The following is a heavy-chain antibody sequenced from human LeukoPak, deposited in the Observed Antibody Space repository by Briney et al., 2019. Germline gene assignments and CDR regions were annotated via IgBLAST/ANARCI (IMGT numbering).Heavy chain of an antibody. CDR2: ISSSGSTI. Sequence: SGGSLRLSCAASGFTFSSYEMNWVRQAPGKGLEWVSYISSSGSTIYYADSVKGRFTISRDNAKNSLYLQMNSLRAEDTAVYYCARRLGYSYGNGWDYWGQGTLVTVSS. V-gene: IGHV3-48*03. J-gene: IGHJ4*02. CDR1: GFTFSSYE. CDR3: ARRLGYSYGNGWDY. D-gene: IGHD5-18*01.